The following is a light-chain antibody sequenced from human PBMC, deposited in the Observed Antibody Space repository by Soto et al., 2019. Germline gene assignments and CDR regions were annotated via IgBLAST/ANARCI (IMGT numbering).Light chain of an antibody. CDR1: SGHSSYA. CDR3: QTWGTGTVV. Sequence: QPVLTQSPSASASLGASVKLTCTQSSGHSSYAIAWHQQQPEKGPRYLMKLNSDGSHSKGDGIPDRFSGSSSGAERYLTISSLQSEDEADYYCQTWGTGTVVFGGGTKLTVL. CDR2: LNSDGSH. V-gene: IGLV4-69*01. J-gene: IGLJ2*01.